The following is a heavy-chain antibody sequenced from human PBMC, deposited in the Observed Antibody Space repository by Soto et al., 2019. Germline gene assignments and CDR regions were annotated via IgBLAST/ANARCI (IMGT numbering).Heavy chain of an antibody. CDR3: ARVAAVGYNWFDP. D-gene: IGHD6-13*01. Sequence: ASVKVSCKVSGYTFTGYYMHWVRQAPGKGLEWMGWINPNSGGTNYAQKFQGWVTMTRDTSISTAYMELSRLRSDDTAVYYCARVAAVGYNWFDPWGQGTLVTVSS. V-gene: IGHV1-2*04. J-gene: IGHJ5*02. CDR1: GYTFTGYY. CDR2: INPNSGGT.